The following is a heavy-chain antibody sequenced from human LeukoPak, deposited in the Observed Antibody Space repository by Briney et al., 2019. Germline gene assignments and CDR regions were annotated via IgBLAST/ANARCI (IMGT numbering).Heavy chain of an antibody. CDR1: GFTFSSYA. CDR3: ARAFEGTLAYSSSWGLFDY. CDR2: ISYDGSNK. D-gene: IGHD6-13*01. V-gene: IGHV3-30-3*01. Sequence: PGGSLRLSCAASGFTFSSYAMHWVRQAPGKGLEWVAVISYDGSNKYYADSVKGRFTISRDNSKSTLYLQMNSLRAEDTAVYYCARAFEGTLAYSSSWGLFDYWGQGTLVTVSS. J-gene: IGHJ4*02.